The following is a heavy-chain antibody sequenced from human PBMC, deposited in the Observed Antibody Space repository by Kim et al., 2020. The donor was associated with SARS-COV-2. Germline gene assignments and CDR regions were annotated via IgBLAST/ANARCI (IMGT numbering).Heavy chain of an antibody. J-gene: IGHJ3*02. CDR3: SRSYSGTYFAAFPI. Sequence: SETLSLTCTVSGASISSDYWSCIRQPPGKGLECMGYIYKSGTTNYNPSIKIRVIISSDTFKNQFTLNFRSVTAADTAVYYCSRSYSGTYFAAFPIRGPGT. CDR2: IYKSGTT. D-gene: IGHD1-26*01. V-gene: IGHV4-4*08. CDR1: GASISSDY.